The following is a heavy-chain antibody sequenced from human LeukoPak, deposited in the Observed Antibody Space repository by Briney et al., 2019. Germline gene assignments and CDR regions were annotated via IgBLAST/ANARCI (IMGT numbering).Heavy chain of an antibody. Sequence: PGGSLRLSCAASGFMFSTYWMTWVRQAPGKGLEWVANIKQDGGEKYYVDSVKGRFTISRNNANNSLYLQMSSLRAEDTAVYYCARVEGDSYGSGTYHRHFDYVGQGTLVTVSS. CDR1: GFMFSTYW. J-gene: IGHJ4*02. CDR2: IKQDGGEK. CDR3: ARVEGDSYGSGTYHRHFDY. D-gene: IGHD3-10*01. V-gene: IGHV3-7*01.